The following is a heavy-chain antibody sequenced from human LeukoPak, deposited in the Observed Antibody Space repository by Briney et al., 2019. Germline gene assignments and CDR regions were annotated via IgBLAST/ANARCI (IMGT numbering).Heavy chain of an antibody. CDR2: IIPILGIA. CDR3: ASPVNGYDLRPNLYYGMDV. D-gene: IGHD5-12*01. J-gene: IGHJ6*02. Sequence: SVKVSCKASGGTFSSYAISWVRQAPGQGLEWMGKIIPILGIANYAQKFQGRVTITADKSTSTAYMELSSLRSEDTAVYYCASPVNGYDLRPNLYYGMDVWGQGTTVTVSS. V-gene: IGHV1-69*04. CDR1: GGTFSSYA.